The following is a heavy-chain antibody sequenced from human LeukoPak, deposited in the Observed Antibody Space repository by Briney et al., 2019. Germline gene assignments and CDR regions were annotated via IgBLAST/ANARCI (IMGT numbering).Heavy chain of an antibody. J-gene: IGHJ6*02. CDR1: GYTFTGYY. CDR2: VNGYSGDT. Sequence: GASVKVSCKASGYTFTGYYLHWVRQAPGQGLEWMGCVNGYSGDTKYAQKFQDRVTMTRDASITTGYMELSRLRSDDTAVYYCASHLRYCSSTSCHIGVSGMDVWGQGTTVTVSS. D-gene: IGHD2-2*02. V-gene: IGHV1-2*02. CDR3: ASHLRYCSSTSCHIGVSGMDV.